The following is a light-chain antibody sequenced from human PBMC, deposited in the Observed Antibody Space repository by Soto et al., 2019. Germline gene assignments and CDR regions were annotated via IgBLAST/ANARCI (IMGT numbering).Light chain of an antibody. CDR2: AAS. CDR1: QSISNH. V-gene: IGKV1-39*01. CDR3: KKSYSSPPT. Sequence: QMTQSPSSLSGSVEARVIITCTASQSISNHLNWYQQKPGKANKLLIFAASSLQSGVPSRFSGSRSGPDFTLTISSLQPEEFATYYCKKSYSSPPTFGKGNKVDIK. J-gene: IGKJ1*01.